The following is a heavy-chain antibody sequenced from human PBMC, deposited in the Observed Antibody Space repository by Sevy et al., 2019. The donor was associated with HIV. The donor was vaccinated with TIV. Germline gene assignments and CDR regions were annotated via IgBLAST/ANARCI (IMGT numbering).Heavy chain of an antibody. CDR2: ISSNGDTT. CDR3: ARVWDYGLDY. J-gene: IGHJ4*02. D-gene: IGHD4-17*01. Sequence: GGSLRLSCAASGFTFSRNAMHWVRQAPGKGLEYVSAISSNGDTTYYANSVKGRFTISRDNSTNTLYLQMGSLRAEDMAVYYCARVWDYGLDYWGQGTLVTVSS. CDR1: GFTFSRNA. V-gene: IGHV3-64*01.